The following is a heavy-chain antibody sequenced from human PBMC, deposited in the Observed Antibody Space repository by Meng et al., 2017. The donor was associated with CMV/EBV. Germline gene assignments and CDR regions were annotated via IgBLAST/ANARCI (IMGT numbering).Heavy chain of an antibody. D-gene: IGHD3-9*01. Sequence: ASVKVSCKASGYTFTGYGISWVRQAPGQGLEWMGWISAYNGNTNYAQKLQGRVTMTTDKSTSTAYMELSSLRSEDTAVYYCAREGIRYFDWLLPGYYFDYWGQGTLVTVSS. CDR3: AREGIRYFDWLLPGYYFDY. CDR2: ISAYNGNT. CDR1: GYTFTGYG. V-gene: IGHV1-18*01. J-gene: IGHJ4*02.